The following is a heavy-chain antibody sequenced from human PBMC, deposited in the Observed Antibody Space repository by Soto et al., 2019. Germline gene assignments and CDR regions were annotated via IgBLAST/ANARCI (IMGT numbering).Heavy chain of an antibody. D-gene: IGHD3-10*01. CDR1: GFTFSDYY. CDR3: ARARITMVRGVITNNWFDP. J-gene: IGHJ5*02. CDR2: ISSSGSTI. V-gene: IGHV3-11*01. Sequence: PGGSLRLSCAASGFTFSDYYMSWIRQAPGKGLEWVSYISSSGSTIYYADSVKGRFTISRDNAKNSLYLQMNSLRAEDTAVYYCARARITMVRGVITNNWFDPWGQGTLVTVSS.